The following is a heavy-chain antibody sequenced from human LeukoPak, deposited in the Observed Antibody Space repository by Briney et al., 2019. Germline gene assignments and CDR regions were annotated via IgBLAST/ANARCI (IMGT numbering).Heavy chain of an antibody. V-gene: IGHV1-2*02. J-gene: IGHJ4*02. CDR3: ARTSRQEDY. Sequence: GASVKVSCKASGYTFIGYYIYSGRQAPGQGLWWMGWINPKSGGTNYAQKFQGRVTMTRDTSISTAYMELSRLRSDDTAVYYCARTSRQEDYWGQGTLITVSS. CDR2: INPKSGGT. CDR1: GYTFIGYY.